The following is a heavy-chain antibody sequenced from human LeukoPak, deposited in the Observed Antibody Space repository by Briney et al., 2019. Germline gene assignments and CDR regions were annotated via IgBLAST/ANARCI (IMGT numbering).Heavy chain of an antibody. J-gene: IGHJ4*02. Sequence: SQTLSLTCTVSGGSISSGDYYWSWIRQPPGKGLEWIGYIYYSGSTYYNPSLKSRVTISVDTSKNQFSLKLSSVTAADTAVYYCARDDYSNYRFDYWGQGTLVTVSS. CDR3: ARDDYSNYRFDY. CDR2: IYYSGST. D-gene: IGHD4-11*01. CDR1: GGSISSGDYY. V-gene: IGHV4-30-4*08.